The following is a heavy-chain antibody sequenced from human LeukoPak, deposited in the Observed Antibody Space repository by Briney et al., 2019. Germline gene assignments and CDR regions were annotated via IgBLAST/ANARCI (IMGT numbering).Heavy chain of an antibody. D-gene: IGHD3-22*01. J-gene: IGHJ5*02. V-gene: IGHV5-51*01. CDR1: GYSFTSYW. CDR3: ARGASGDYYDSSGYYYWFDP. CDR2: IYPGDSDT. Sequence: GESLKISCKGSGYSFTSYWIGWGRRMPGKGLEWMGIIYPGDSDTRYSPSFQGQVTISADKSISTAYLQWSSLKASDTAMYYCARGASGDYYDSSGYYYWFDPWGQGTLVTVSS.